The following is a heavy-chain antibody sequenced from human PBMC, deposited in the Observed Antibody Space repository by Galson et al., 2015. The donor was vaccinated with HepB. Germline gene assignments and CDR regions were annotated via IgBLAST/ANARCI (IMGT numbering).Heavy chain of an antibody. V-gene: IGHV3-30*18. J-gene: IGHJ4*02. Sequence: SLRLSCAASGFTFSSYGMHWVRQAPGKGLEWVAVISYDGSNKYYADSVKGRFTISRDNSKNTLYLQMNSLRAEDTAVYYCAKDRSAAAADWGQGTLVTVSS. CDR1: GFTFSSYG. D-gene: IGHD6-13*01. CDR2: ISYDGSNK. CDR3: AKDRSAAAAD.